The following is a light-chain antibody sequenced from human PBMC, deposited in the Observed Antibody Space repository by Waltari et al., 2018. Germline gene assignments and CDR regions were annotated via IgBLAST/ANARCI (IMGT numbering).Light chain of an antibody. J-gene: IGLJ2*01. CDR2: DVS. CDR1: SSDVGGYNY. Sequence: QSALTQPRSVSGSPGQSVTISCTGTSSDVGGYNYVSWYQQHPGKAPKLMSDDVSKRPSGVPDRFCGAKSGNTASLTISGLQAEDEADYYCCSYAGSYTHVVFGGGTKLTVL. CDR3: CSYAGSYTHVV. V-gene: IGLV2-11*01.